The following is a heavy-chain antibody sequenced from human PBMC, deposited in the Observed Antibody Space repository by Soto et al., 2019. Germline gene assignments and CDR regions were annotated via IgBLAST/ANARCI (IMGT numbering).Heavy chain of an antibody. D-gene: IGHD2-15*01. Sequence: SETLSLTCTVSGGSISSGGYYWSWIRQHPGKGLEWIGYIYYSGSTYYNPSLKSRVTISVDTSKNQFSLKLSSVTAADTAVYYGGACSGGSCYSFDYWGQGTLVTVSS. J-gene: IGHJ4*02. CDR1: GGSISSGGYY. CDR2: IYYSGST. V-gene: IGHV4-31*03. CDR3: GACSGGSCYSFDY.